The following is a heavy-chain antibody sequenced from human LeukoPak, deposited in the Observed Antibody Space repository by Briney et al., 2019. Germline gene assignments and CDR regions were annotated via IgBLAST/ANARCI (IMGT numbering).Heavy chain of an antibody. CDR2: IYYSGST. CDR3: ASSPSSYWWNFDC. J-gene: IGHJ4*02. Sequence: GSLRLSCAAWGFTFSSSSMNWVRPPPGEGGEWIGSIYYSGSTYNNPSLKSRVPISLDTSKNQFSLKLTSVTARDPAVYYCASSPSSYWWNFDCWGEATLVTVCS. V-gene: IGHV4-39*01. CDR1: GFTFSSSSMN. D-gene: IGHD3-22*01.